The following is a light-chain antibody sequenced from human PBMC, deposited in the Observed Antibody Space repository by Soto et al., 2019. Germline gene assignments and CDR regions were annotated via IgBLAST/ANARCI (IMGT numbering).Light chain of an antibody. J-gene: IGLJ1*01. Sequence: HAVVTQEPSLTVSPGGTVTLACGSSPGAVTNGHYPYWFQQKPGQAPRTLIYDTTNRHSCTPARFLGSLLGGKAALTLSGAQPEDEAEYYCLLSYNGPYVFGTGTKVTVL. CDR2: DTT. CDR1: PGAVTNGHY. V-gene: IGLV7-46*01. CDR3: LLSYNGPYV.